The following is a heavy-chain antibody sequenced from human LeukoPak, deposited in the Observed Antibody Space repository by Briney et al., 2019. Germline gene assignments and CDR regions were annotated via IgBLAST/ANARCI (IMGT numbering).Heavy chain of an antibody. CDR2: INHSGST. CDR1: GGSFSTYY. V-gene: IGHV4-34*01. Sequence: SETLSLTCAVYGGSFSTYYWSWIRQPPGKELEWIGEINHSGSTNYNPSLKSRVTISGDTSKNQFSLNLTSVTAADTAMYYCAREANIATAIVWFDPWGQGTLVTVSS. CDR3: AREANIATAIVWFDP. J-gene: IGHJ5*02. D-gene: IGHD6-13*01.